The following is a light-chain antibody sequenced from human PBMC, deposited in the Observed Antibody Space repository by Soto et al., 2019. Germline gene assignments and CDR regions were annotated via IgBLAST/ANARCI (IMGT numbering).Light chain of an antibody. CDR1: SSDVGGYNY. J-gene: IGLJ3*02. CDR2: DVN. CDR3: SSYAISSTL. V-gene: IGLV2-14*01. Sequence: QSVLTQPASVSGSPGQSITISCIGTSSDVGGYNYVSWYQQHPGKAPRLMIYDVNNRPSGVSNRFSGSKSGNTASLTISGLQAEDEADYYCSSYAISSTLFGGGTKLTVL.